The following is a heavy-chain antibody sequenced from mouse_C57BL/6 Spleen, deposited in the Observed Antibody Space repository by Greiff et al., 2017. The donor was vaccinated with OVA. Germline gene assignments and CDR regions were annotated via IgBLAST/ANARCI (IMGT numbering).Heavy chain of an antibody. Sequence: EVQRVESGGGLVQPKGSLKLSCAASGFSFNTYAMNWVRQAPGKGLEWVARIRSKSNNYATYYADSVKDRFTISRDDSESMLYLQMNNLKTEDTAMYYCVRHELWGFAYWGQGTLVTVSA. D-gene: IGHD1-1*02. CDR3: VRHELWGFAY. J-gene: IGHJ3*01. CDR2: IRSKSNNYAT. V-gene: IGHV10-1*01. CDR1: GFSFNTYA.